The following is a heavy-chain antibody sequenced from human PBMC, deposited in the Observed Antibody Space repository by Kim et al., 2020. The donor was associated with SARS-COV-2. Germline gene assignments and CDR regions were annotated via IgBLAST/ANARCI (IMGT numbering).Heavy chain of an antibody. CDR2: IFRGGST. V-gene: IGHV3-53*01. D-gene: IGHD4-4*01. CDR1: GLTVTSNH. CDR3: ARDPVGDGYSFFDY. Sequence: GGSLRLSCAVSGLTVTSNHMTWIRQAPGRGLEWVSVIFRGGSTYYEASVQGRFTISRDYYKNKLSLQMNSLRAEDTAIYYCARDPVGDGYSFFDYWGQGTLVTVSS. J-gene: IGHJ4*02.